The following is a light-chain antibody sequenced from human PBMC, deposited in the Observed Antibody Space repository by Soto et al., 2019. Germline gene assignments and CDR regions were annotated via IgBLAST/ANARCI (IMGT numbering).Light chain of an antibody. CDR1: SSDVGSYNR. V-gene: IGLV2-18*02. CDR2: EVS. CDR3: SSCTSSSTYV. J-gene: IGLJ1*01. Sequence: QSVLTQPPSVSGSPGQSVTISCTGTSSDVGSYNRVSWYQQPPGTAPKLMIYEVSNRPSGVPDRFSGSKSGNTASLTISGLQAEDEADYYCSSCTSSSTYVFGTGTKLTVL.